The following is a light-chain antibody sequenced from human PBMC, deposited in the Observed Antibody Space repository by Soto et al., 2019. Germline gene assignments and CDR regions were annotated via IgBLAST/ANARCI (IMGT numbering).Light chain of an antibody. Sequence: QSALTQPASVSGSPGQSITISCTGTSSDVGGYNYVSWYQHHPGKAPKLMIFEVSNRPSGVSNRFSGSKSGYTASLTISGLQAEDEADYYCSSYTSSSTLVVFGGGTKVTVL. CDR1: SSDVGGYNY. CDR2: EVS. V-gene: IGLV2-14*01. J-gene: IGLJ2*01. CDR3: SSYTSSSTLVV.